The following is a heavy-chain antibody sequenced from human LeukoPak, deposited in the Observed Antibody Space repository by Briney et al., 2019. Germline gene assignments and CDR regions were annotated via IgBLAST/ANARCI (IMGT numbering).Heavy chain of an antibody. Sequence: GGSLRLSCAASGFTFSSNAMHWVRQAPGEGLEWVAVISYESNKLYADSVKGRFTFSRDNANYTLYLQMNSLRPEDTAVYYCARGSGNWHFDYWGQGTLVTVSS. V-gene: IGHV3-30-3*01. CDR2: ISYESNK. CDR1: GFTFSSNA. J-gene: IGHJ4*02. CDR3: ARGSGNWHFDY. D-gene: IGHD1-26*01.